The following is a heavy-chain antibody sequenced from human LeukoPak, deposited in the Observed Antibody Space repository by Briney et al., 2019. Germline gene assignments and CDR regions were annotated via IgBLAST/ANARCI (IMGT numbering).Heavy chain of an antibody. D-gene: IGHD5-12*01. CDR2: IYYSGST. CDR1: GGSISSYY. V-gene: IGHV4-59*01. J-gene: IGHJ4*02. CDR3: ARTLGSGYDPYFDY. Sequence: PSETLSLTCTVSGGSISSYYWSWIRQPPGKGLEWIGYIYYSGSTNYNPSLKSRVTISVDTSKNQFSLKLSSVTAADTTVYYCARTLGSGYDPYFDYWGQGTLVTVSS.